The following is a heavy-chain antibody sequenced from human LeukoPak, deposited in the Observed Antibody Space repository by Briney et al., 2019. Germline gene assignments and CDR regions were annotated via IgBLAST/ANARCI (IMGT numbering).Heavy chain of an antibody. CDR1: GFTFSNNA. CDR3: AKSGSSSRDYMDV. D-gene: IGHD6-13*01. CDR2: VGGSGGST. V-gene: IGHV3-23*01. J-gene: IGHJ6*03. Sequence: GGSLRLSCAASGFTFSNNAMSWVRQAPGKGLEWVSLVGGSGGSTFYADSVKGRFTISRDNSKNTLYLEMNSLRADDTAVYYCAKSGSSSRDYMDVWGKGTTVTVSS.